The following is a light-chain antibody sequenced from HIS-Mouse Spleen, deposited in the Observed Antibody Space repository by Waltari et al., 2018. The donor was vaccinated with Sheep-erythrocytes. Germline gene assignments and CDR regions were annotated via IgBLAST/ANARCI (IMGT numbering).Light chain of an antibody. CDR3: LQDYNYPYT. CDR2: AAS. Sequence: AIQMTQSPSSLSASVGDRVTITCRASQGIRNDFGLYQQKPGKAPKLLIYAASSLQSGVPSRFSGSGSGTDFTLTISSLQPEDFATYYCLQDYNYPYTFGQGTKLEIK. J-gene: IGKJ2*01. V-gene: IGKV1-6*01. CDR1: QGIRND.